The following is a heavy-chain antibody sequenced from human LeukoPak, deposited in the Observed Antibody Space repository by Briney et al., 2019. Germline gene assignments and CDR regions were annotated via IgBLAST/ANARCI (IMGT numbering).Heavy chain of an antibody. CDR1: GFTFSSYG. J-gene: IGHJ5*02. CDR2: IWYDGSNK. Sequence: PGRSLRLSCAASGFTFSSYGMHWVRQAPGKGLEWVAVIWYDGSNKYYADSVKGRFTISRDNSKNTLYLQMNSLRAEDTAVYYCARSRIPIWTTTGFDPWGQGTLVTVTS. CDR3: ARSRIPIWTTTGFDP. D-gene: IGHD1-1*01. V-gene: IGHV3-33*01.